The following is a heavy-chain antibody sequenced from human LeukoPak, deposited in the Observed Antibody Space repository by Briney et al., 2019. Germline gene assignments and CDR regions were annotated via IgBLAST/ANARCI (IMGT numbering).Heavy chain of an antibody. V-gene: IGHV3-30*18. J-gene: IGHJ4*02. Sequence: GGSLRLSCAASGFSFSNYGMHWVRQAPGKGLEWVAVISSNGRNKYYADSVKGRFTIARDNSKNTLHLQMDTLRAEDTAVYYCAKDWGYQSASGSSYFDYWGQGTLVTVSS. CDR2: ISSNGRNK. CDR1: GFSFSNYG. CDR3: AKDWGYQSASGSSYFDY. D-gene: IGHD3-10*01.